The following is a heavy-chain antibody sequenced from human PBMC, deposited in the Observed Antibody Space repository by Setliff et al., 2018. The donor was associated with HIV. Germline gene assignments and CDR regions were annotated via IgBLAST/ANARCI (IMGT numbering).Heavy chain of an antibody. J-gene: IGHJ3*02. CDR3: ARPRLRGSGAIDI. CDR1: GDSISSSTFY. V-gene: IGHV4-39*01. CDR2: IYYSGTT. Sequence: PSETLSLTCTVSGDSISSSTFYWGWIRQPPGKGLEWIGSIYYSGTTYYNPSLKSRVAISVDTSKNQFSLKLSSVTAADTAVYYCARPRLRGSGAIDIWGQGTMVTVSS. D-gene: IGHD2-21*01.